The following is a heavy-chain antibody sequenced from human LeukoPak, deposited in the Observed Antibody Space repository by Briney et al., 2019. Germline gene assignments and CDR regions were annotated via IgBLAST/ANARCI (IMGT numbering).Heavy chain of an antibody. V-gene: IGHV3-23*01. D-gene: IGHD5-18*01. Sequence: GGSLRLSCAASGFTFSTFAMIWVRQSPGKGLEWVPSIFPSGGEIHYADSVKGRFTISRDNSKNTLYLQMNSLRAEDTAVYYCARDGYSYGSIDYWGQGTLVTVSS. CDR1: GFTFSTFA. J-gene: IGHJ4*02. CDR2: IFPSGGEI. CDR3: ARDGYSYGSIDY.